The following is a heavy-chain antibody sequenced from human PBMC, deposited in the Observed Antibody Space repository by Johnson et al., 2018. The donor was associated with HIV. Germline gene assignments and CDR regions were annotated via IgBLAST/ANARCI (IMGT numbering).Heavy chain of an antibody. J-gene: IGHJ3*02. D-gene: IGHD4/OR15-4a*01. CDR2: IWYDGSNK. V-gene: IGHV3-33*08. CDR1: EFTFSSYG. Sequence: QVQLVESGGGLVQPGGSLRLSCAASEFTFSSYGMHWVRQAPGKGLEWVAVIWYDGSNKYYADSVKGRFTIFRANSKNTLYLEMSGLRADDTAVYYCVRDDYSFHIWGRGTLVTVSS. CDR3: VRDDYSFHI.